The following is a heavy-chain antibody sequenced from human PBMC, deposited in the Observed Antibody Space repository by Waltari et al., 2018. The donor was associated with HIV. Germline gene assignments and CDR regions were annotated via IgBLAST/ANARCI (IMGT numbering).Heavy chain of an antibody. Sequence: EVQLVESGGGLVQPGRSLRLSCVASGFNFDDYGMHWVRQSPGKGLEWLAGISWNSRNINDGDSAKGRITISRDNAKKSLYLEMNSLRTEDTALYYCAKELGSGWSLDSWGQGTLVTVSS. J-gene: IGHJ4*02. CDR3: AKELGSGWSLDS. V-gene: IGHV3-9*01. D-gene: IGHD6-19*01. CDR1: GFNFDDYG. CDR2: ISWNSRNI.